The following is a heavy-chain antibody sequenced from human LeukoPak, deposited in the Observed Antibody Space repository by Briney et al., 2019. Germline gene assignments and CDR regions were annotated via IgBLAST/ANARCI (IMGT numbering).Heavy chain of an antibody. D-gene: IGHD5-12*01. J-gene: IGHJ4*02. V-gene: IGHV3-15*01. CDR1: GFTFSNAW. Sequence: GGSLRLSCAASGFTFSNAWMSWVRQAPGKGLEWVGRIKSKTDGGTTDYAAPVKGRFTISRDDSKNTLYLQMNSLKTEDTAVYYCTTGQRWLQSGLDYWGQGTLVTVSS. CDR3: TTGQRWLQSGLDY. CDR2: IKSKTDGGTT.